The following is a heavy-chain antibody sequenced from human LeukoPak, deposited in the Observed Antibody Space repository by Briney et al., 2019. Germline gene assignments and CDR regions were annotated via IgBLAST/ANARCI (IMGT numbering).Heavy chain of an antibody. Sequence: SETLSLTCAVYGGSFSGYYWSWIRQPPGKGLEWIGEINHSGSTNYNPSLKSRVTISVDTSKIEFSLELISVTAADTAVYYCARGPTYYDSSGYLYWGQGTLVTVSS. V-gene: IGHV4-34*01. J-gene: IGHJ4*02. D-gene: IGHD3-22*01. CDR1: GGSFSGYY. CDR2: INHSGST. CDR3: ARGPTYYDSSGYLY.